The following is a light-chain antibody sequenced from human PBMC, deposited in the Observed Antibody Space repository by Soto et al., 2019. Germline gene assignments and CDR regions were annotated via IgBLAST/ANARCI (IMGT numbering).Light chain of an antibody. CDR1: QSISTE. CDR3: QQGHNWPLT. Sequence: EIAMTKSPATLSVSPEERATLSCRASQSISTELAWYQQIPGQPPRLLIYSASTRATGVPARFTGSGSGSEFTLTISGLQSEDFAIYYCQQGHNWPLTFGQGTRLEI. V-gene: IGKV3-15*01. CDR2: SAS. J-gene: IGKJ2*01.